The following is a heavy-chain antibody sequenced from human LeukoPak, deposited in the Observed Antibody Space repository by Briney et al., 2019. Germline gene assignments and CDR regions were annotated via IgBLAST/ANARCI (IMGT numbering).Heavy chain of an antibody. Sequence: GGSLRLSCAASGFTFSDYRMNWVRQAPGKGLEWVSSISGSSSDIYYADSVKGRFTISRDNTKNSVYLQMNSLRAEDTAVYYCARDDPSMIAALHYWGQGTLVTVSS. D-gene: IGHD6-6*01. J-gene: IGHJ4*02. CDR3: ARDDPSMIAALHY. V-gene: IGHV3-21*01. CDR1: GFTFSDYR. CDR2: ISGSSSDI.